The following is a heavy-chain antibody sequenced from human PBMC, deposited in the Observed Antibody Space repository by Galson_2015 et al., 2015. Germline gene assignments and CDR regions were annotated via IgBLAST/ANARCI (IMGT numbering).Heavy chain of an antibody. Sequence: QSGAEVTKPGESLQISCKGSGSSFTRYWLGWVRQMPGKGLEWMGIIYPGDSDTRYSPSFQGQVTISADKSISTAYLQWSSLKASAAAMYYCAILGVVAAIRVGPMHVCGNGTTVTASS. CDR1: GSSFTRYW. CDR2: IYPGDSDT. V-gene: IGHV5-51*01. J-gene: IGHJ6*03. CDR3: AILGVVAAIRVGPMHV. D-gene: IGHD2-15*01.